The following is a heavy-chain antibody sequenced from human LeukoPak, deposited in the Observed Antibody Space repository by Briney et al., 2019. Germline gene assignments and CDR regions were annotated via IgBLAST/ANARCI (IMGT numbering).Heavy chain of an antibody. CDR2: ISSSGST. V-gene: IGHV4-59*01. J-gene: IGHJ4*02. D-gene: IGHD3-3*01. CDR1: GGSSSSDY. CDR3: TRGLFWSGYSDY. Sequence: SETLSLTCSVSGGSSSSDYWSWIRQPPGKGLEWIGYISSSGSTDYNPSLSSRVTISVDTSRNQFSLRLSSVTAADTAIYYCTRGLFWSGYSDYWGQGTLVTVSS.